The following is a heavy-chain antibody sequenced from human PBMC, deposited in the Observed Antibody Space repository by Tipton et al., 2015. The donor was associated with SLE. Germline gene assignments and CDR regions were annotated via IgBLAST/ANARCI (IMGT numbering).Heavy chain of an antibody. J-gene: IGHJ6*03. Sequence: FRARVTMTRDTSTSTVYMELSSLRSEDTAVYYCARAPWGYYYYMDVWGKGTTVTVSS. CDR3: ARAPWGYYYYMDV. V-gene: IGHV1-46*01. D-gene: IGHD3-16*01.